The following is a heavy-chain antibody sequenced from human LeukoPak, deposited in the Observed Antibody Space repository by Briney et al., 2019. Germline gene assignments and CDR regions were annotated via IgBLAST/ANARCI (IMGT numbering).Heavy chain of an antibody. CDR1: GDSVSSYY. CDR3: ARKRSFDL. Sequence: SETLSLTCTVSGDSVSSYYWSWIRQPPGKRLEWIGCIYYSESATYNPSLKSRVTISLDTSKNQFFLKLSSVTAADTAVYYCARKRSFDLWGQGSLVTVSS. D-gene: IGHD3-9*01. J-gene: IGHJ4*02. V-gene: IGHV4-59*02. CDR2: IYYSESA.